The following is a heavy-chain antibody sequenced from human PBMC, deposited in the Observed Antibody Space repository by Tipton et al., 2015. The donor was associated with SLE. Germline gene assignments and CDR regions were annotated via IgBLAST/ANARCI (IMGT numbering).Heavy chain of an antibody. D-gene: IGHD6-13*01. CDR3: ATVAAAGTYNFDC. CDR2: ISSSDTTI. J-gene: IGHJ4*02. Sequence: SLRLSCAASGFTFSSYSMNWVRQAPGKGLECVSYISSSDTTIYYAASVKGRFTISRDNAKNSLYLQMNSLRAEDTAVYYCATVAAAGTYNFDCWGQGTLVTVSS. V-gene: IGHV3-48*04. CDR1: GFTFSSYS.